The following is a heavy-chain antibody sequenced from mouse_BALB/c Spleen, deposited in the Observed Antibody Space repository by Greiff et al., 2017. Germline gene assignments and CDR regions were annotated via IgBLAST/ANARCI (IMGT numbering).Heavy chain of an antibody. Sequence: EVQLQESGPSLVKPSQTLSLTCSVTGDSITSGYWNWIRKFPGNKLEYMGYISYSGSTYYNPSLKSRISITRDTSKNQYYLQLNSVTTEDTATYYCARYIWDGGYWYFDVWGAGTTVTVSS. V-gene: IGHV3-8*02. CDR1: GDSITSGY. D-gene: IGHD4-1*01. J-gene: IGHJ1*01. CDR2: ISYSGST. CDR3: ARYIWDGGYWYFDV.